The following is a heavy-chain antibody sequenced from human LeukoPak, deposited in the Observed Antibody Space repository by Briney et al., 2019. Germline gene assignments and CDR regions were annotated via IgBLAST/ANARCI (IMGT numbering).Heavy chain of an antibody. V-gene: IGHV3-30-3*01. Sequence: GGSLRLSCAAPGFTFSNYAMYWVRQAPGKGLEWLVGITSDGNKKFHSDSVKGRFTISRDNFRNTLYLQMNSLRVEDTAVYYCARGRPHGNDYWGQGTLVTVSS. J-gene: IGHJ4*02. CDR2: ITSDGNKK. CDR3: ARGRPHGNDY. D-gene: IGHD4-23*01. CDR1: GFTFSNYA.